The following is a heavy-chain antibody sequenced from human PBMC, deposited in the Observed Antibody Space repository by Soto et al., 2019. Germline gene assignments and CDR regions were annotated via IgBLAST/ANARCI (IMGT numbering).Heavy chain of an antibody. J-gene: IGHJ6*02. CDR3: VGWNYESGVDV. D-gene: IGHD1-7*01. CDR1: GFSLNTNGMG. CDR2: IYWDEDK. Sequence: QITLKESGPTLVRPTQTLTLTCSFSGFSLNTNGMGVCWIRQPPGKALEWLAFIYWDEDKRYSSSLKARLTVSTETTKNAVVLARTILDPLDTGTYCCVGWNYESGVDVWGQWTAVTVSS. V-gene: IGHV2-5*04.